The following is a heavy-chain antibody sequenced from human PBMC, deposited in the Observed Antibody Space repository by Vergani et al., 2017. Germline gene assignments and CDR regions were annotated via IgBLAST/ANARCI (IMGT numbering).Heavy chain of an antibody. V-gene: IGHV3-21*01. CDR2: INRRSDYI. J-gene: IGHJ4*02. CDR3: ASNLYCSGATCYARSIDY. Sequence: EVQLVESGGGLVKPGGSLRLSCEVSGFTFSSYCMNWVRQAPGKGLEWVSSINRRSDYIDYADSVKGRFTISRDNAKNSLYLQMNSLRVEDTAVYYCASNLYCSGATCYARSIDYWGQGTLVTVSS. CDR1: GFTFSSYC. D-gene: IGHD2-15*01.